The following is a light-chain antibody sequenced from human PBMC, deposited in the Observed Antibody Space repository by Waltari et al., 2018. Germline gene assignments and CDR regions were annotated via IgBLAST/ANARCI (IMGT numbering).Light chain of an antibody. CDR1: QSVRSN. CDR3: QQYNNWPPVFT. Sequence: EIVMTQSPATLSVSPGERATPSCRASQSVRSNLAWYQQKPGQAPRLLIYDASNLATGVPARFSGSGSGTDFTLTISRLQSEDFAIYYCQQYNNWPPVFTFGPGTRVDIK. V-gene: IGKV3-15*01. CDR2: DAS. J-gene: IGKJ3*01.